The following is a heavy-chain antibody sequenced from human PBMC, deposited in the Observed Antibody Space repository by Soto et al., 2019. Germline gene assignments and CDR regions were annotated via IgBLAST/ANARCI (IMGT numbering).Heavy chain of an antibody. CDR2: ISAYNGNT. V-gene: IGHV1-18*01. Sequence: QVQLVQSGAEVKKPGASVKVSCKASGYTFTSYGISWVRQAPGQGLEWMGWISAYNGNTNYAQKLQGRVTMTTDTSXTTAYMELRSLRSDDTAVYYCARDASRWYGQSWFDPWGQGTLVTVSS. CDR3: ARDASRWYGQSWFDP. CDR1: GYTFTSYG. J-gene: IGHJ5*02. D-gene: IGHD6-13*01.